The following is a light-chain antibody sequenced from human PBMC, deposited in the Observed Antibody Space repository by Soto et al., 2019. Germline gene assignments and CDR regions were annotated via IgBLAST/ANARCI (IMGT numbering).Light chain of an antibody. CDR2: GTS. CDR3: QQYGRSART. V-gene: IGKV3-20*01. CDR1: KSFSSSY. J-gene: IGKJ1*01. Sequence: EIVLTQAPDTLSVSPGERATLSCSASKSFSSSYLAWYQQKPGQDPRRVIHGTSSRATGIPDRFSGSGSGTDFTLTFSRLEPREFAVYYCQQYGRSARTFRQGTKVEIK.